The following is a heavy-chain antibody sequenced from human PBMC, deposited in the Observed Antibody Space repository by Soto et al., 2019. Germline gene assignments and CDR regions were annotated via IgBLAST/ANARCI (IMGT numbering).Heavy chain of an antibody. CDR1: GYTFTSYG. D-gene: IGHD5-12*01. J-gene: IGHJ5*02. V-gene: IGHV1-18*01. CDR2: ISAYNGNT. Sequence: PGPQVKVSCKAPGYTFTSYGISWVRKAPGQGLEWMGRISAYNGNTNYAQKLQGRVSMTTDTSTSTAYMQLRCLRSDATAVYSCARDVGGDMVTTTLFGPWGQGTLVTVSS. CDR3: ARDVGGDMVTTTLFGP.